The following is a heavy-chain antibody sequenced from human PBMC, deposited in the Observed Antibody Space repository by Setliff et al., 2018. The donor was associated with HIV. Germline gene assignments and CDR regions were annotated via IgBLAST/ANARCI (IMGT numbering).Heavy chain of an antibody. J-gene: IGHJ4*02. CDR2: INDRGNT. D-gene: IGHD5-12*01. Sequence: PSETLSLTCTVSGGSFSDYYWTWIRQPPNEGLEWIGEINDRGNTNYMPSLRSRVTISVDTSKNQFSLKLTSVTAADPAIYYCARGRHIDATIPLDHWGQGTLVTVSS. CDR1: GGSFSDYY. V-gene: IGHV4-34*01. CDR3: ARGRHIDATIPLDH.